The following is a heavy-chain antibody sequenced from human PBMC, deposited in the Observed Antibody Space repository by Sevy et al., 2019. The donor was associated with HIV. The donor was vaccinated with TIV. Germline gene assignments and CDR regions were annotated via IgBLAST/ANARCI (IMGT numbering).Heavy chain of an antibody. CDR2: FYSDGTT. Sequence: GGSLRLSCAASGFTVSSNYMSWVRQAPGKGLEWVSVFYSDGTTQYADSVKGRFTISRDNSKNTLYLQMNSLRVEDTAVYYCARSLYYYDNNGYSHYAMDVWGQGTTVTVSS. J-gene: IGHJ6*02. CDR1: GFTVSSNY. D-gene: IGHD3-22*01. V-gene: IGHV3-53*01. CDR3: ARSLYYYDNNGYSHYAMDV.